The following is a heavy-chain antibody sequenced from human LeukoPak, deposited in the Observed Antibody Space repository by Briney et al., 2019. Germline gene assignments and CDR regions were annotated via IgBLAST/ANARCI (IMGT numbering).Heavy chain of an antibody. J-gene: IGHJ3*02. CDR1: GFTFSSYA. Sequence: GGSLRLSCAASGFTFSSYAMSWVRQAPGQGLEWVSAISGSGGSRDYADCLNSRFTISRNISKNPMYLQMTSLRAEDTALYYCARDRSGSYAKEAFDIWGQGTMVTVSS. D-gene: IGHD1-26*01. V-gene: IGHV3-23*01. CDR3: ARDRSGSYAKEAFDI. CDR2: ISGSGGSR.